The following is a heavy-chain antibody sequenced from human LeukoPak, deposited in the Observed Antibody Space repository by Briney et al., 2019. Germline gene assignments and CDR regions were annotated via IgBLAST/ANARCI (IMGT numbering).Heavy chain of an antibody. D-gene: IGHD2-2*01. CDR1: GGSISSYY. J-gene: IGHJ3*02. CDR3: ARDHTVPADDSDAFDI. Sequence: SETLSLTCTVSGGSISSYYWSWIRQPAVKGLEWIGRIYTSGSTNYNPSLKSRVTMSVDTSKNQFSLKLSSVTAADTAVYYCARDHTVPADDSDAFDIWGQGTMVTVSS. CDR2: IYTSGST. V-gene: IGHV4-4*07.